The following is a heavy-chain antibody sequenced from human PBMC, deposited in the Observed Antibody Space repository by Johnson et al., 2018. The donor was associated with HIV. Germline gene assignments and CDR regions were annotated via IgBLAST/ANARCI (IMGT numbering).Heavy chain of an antibody. CDR3: ARERGEGGSYYSFRRDAFDI. Sequence: VQLVESGVGLVQPGGSLRLSCAASGFSFSTYWMHWVRRVPGKGLVWVSRIDTEGSGTTYADSVKGRFTIPRDNAKNSLYLQMNSLRAEDTAVYYCARERGEGGSYYSFRRDAFDIWGQGTMVTVSS. CDR2: IDTEGSGT. V-gene: IGHV3-74*03. D-gene: IGHD1-26*01. CDR1: GFSFSTYW. J-gene: IGHJ3*02.